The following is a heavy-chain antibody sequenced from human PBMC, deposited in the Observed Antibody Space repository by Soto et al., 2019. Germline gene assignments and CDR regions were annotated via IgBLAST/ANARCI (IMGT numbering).Heavy chain of an antibody. J-gene: IGHJ6*03. CDR3: GKDLNPHGRWLHYYYYMDV. V-gene: IGHV3-23*01. CDR2: ISGSGGST. CDR1: GFTFSSYA. Sequence: EVQLLESGGGLVQPGGSLRLSCAASGFTFSSYAMSWVRQAPGKGLEWVSAISGSGGSTYYADSVKGRFTISSDNSNNTLYLQINSLRADDTAVYYCGKDLNPHGRWLHYYYYMDVWVKGSTVTVSS. D-gene: IGHD3-22*01.